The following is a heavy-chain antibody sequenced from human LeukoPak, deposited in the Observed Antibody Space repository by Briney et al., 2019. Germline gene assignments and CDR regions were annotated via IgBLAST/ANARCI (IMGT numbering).Heavy chain of an antibody. V-gene: IGHV4-4*07. CDR2: IYTSGST. CDR1: GGSISSYY. Sequence: SETLSLTCTVSGGSISSYYWSWIRQPAGKGLEWIGRIYTSGSTNYNPSLKSRVTMSVDTSKNQSSLKLSSVTAADTAVYYCASSAFGEFTYYFDYWGQGTLVTVSS. J-gene: IGHJ4*02. D-gene: IGHD3-10*01. CDR3: ASSAFGEFTYYFDY.